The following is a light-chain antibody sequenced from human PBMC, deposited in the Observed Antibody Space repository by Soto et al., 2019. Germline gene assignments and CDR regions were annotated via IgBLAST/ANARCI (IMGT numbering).Light chain of an antibody. Sequence: EIVLTQSPGTLSLSPGERATLSCRASQSVSGTYLAWYQQKPGQAPRLLIYDVSSRATGIPDRFSGSGSGADFTLTISRLEPEDFAVYYCQQYGTSPQTFGQGTRLEIK. J-gene: IGKJ5*01. CDR1: QSVSGTY. CDR2: DVS. V-gene: IGKV3-20*01. CDR3: QQYGTSPQT.